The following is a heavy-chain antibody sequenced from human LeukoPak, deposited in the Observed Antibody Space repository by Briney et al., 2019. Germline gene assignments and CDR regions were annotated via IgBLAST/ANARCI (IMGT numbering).Heavy chain of an antibody. J-gene: IGHJ4*02. Sequence: PGRSLRLSCAASGFTFDDYAMHWVRQAPGKGLEWVANIKQDGSDKYYVDSVKGRFTISRDNAKNSLYLQMNSLRVEDTAVYYCARDYDWGQGTLVTVSS. CDR1: GFTFDDYA. V-gene: IGHV3-7*01. CDR3: ARDYD. D-gene: IGHD4-17*01. CDR2: IKQDGSDK.